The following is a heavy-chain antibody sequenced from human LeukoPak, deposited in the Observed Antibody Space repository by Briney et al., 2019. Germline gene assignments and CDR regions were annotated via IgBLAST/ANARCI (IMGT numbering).Heavy chain of an antibody. V-gene: IGHV4-39*02. CDR2: IYYTGTT. Sequence: SETQSLTCTVSGGSIRGSSYYWGWIRQPPGKGLEWIGNIYYTGTTYYNPSLKSRVTISVDTSKNHFSLRLRSVTAADTAVYFCARPRDDSTGYYLGYWGQGTLVTVSS. CDR1: GGSIRGSSYY. CDR3: ARPRDDSTGYYLGY. D-gene: IGHD3-22*01. J-gene: IGHJ4*02.